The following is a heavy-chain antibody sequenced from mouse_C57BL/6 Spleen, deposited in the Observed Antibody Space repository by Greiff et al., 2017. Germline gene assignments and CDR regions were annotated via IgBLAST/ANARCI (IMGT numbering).Heavy chain of an antibody. J-gene: IGHJ1*03. Sequence: EVQLQQSGAELVRPGASVKLSCTASGFNIKDYYMHWVKQRPEQGLEWIGRIDPEAGDTEYAPKFQGKATMTADTSSNTAYLQLRSLTSEDTAVXDCSTSDCYYWYFDVWGTGTTVTVSS. V-gene: IGHV14-1*01. D-gene: IGHD2-4*01. CDR3: STSDCYYWYFDV. CDR1: GFNIKDYY. CDR2: IDPEAGDT.